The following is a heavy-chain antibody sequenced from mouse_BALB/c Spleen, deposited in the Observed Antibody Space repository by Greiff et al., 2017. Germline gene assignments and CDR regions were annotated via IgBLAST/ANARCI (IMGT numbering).Heavy chain of an antibody. CDR2: IYPGSGST. V-gene: IGHV1S22*01. CDR1: GYTFTSYW. J-gene: IGHJ3*01. D-gene: IGHD2-14*01. Sequence: LQQPGSELVRPGASVKLSCKASGYTFTSYWMHWVKQRPGQGLEWIGNIYPGSGSTNYDEKFKSKATLTVDTSSSTAYMQLSSLTSEDSAVYYCTRGGVRSWLAYWGQGTLVTVSA. CDR3: TRGGVRSWLAY.